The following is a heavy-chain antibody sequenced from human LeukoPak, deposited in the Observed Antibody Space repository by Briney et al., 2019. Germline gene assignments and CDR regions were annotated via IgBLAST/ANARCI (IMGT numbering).Heavy chain of an antibody. CDR3: ATDSQYSSSFGY. CDR1: GYTFTGYY. J-gene: IGHJ4*02. V-gene: IGHV1-2*06. Sequence: GASVKVSCKASGYTFTGYYMHWVRQAPGQGLEWMGRINPNSGGTNYAQKFQGRVTMTEDTSTDTAYMELSSLRSEDTAVYYCATDSQYSSSFGYWGQGTLVTVSS. CDR2: INPNSGGT. D-gene: IGHD6-13*01.